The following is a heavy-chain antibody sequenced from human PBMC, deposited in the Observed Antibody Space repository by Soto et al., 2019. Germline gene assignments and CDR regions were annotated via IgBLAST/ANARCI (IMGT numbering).Heavy chain of an antibody. Sequence: QVQVVQSGAEAKKPGSSVKVSCKASGDTFSSYAVNWVRQAPGQGLEWMGVTIPVFATTQYAQKSHGRVTXTXXXSTXIXYRELSSLRSADTAVYYCAISGRRSCSGAPCYPYFDYWGQVTLVTVSS. D-gene: IGHD2-15*01. J-gene: IGHJ4*02. CDR1: GDTFSSYA. V-gene: IGHV1-69*01. CDR2: TIPVFATT. CDR3: AISGRRSCSGAPCYPYFDY.